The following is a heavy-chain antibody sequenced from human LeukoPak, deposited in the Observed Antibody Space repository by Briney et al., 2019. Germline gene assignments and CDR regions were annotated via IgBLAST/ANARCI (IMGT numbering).Heavy chain of an antibody. V-gene: IGHV3-74*01. D-gene: IGHD3-22*01. J-gene: IGHJ4*02. CDR1: GFTFSSYW. CDR2: INSDGSST. Sequence: PGGSLRLSCAASGFTFSSYWMHWVRQAPGKGLVWVSRINSDGSSTSYADSVKGRFTISRDNAKNTLYLQMNSLRAEDTAVYYCAISYYYDSSGYSHWGQGTLVTVS. CDR3: AISYYYDSSGYSH.